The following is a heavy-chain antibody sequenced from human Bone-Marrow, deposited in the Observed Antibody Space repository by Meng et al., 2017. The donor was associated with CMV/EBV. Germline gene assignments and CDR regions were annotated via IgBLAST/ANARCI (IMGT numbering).Heavy chain of an antibody. CDR3: ARHCSSTSCYVAFDI. CDR2: IFYTGRN. CDR1: GGSTTNYY. V-gene: IGHV4-59*01. Sequence: SETLSLTCTVSGGSTTNYYWSWVRQPPGKGLEWNGYIFYTGRNTYNPSLQSLVTISVDTFRNQFYLELSSVTAADTAMYYCARHCSSTSCYVAFDIWGQGTMVTVSS. D-gene: IGHD2-2*01. J-gene: IGHJ3*02.